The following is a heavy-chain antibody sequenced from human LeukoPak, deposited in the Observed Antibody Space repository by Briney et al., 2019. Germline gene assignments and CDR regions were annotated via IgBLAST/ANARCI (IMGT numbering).Heavy chain of an antibody. CDR1: GFNFRRYW. D-gene: IGHD3/OR15-3a*01. CDR2: INPDGSEK. J-gene: IGHJ5*02. V-gene: IGHV3-7*01. Sequence: PGGSRRLSCATSGFNFRRYWMSWVRQAPGMGLEWVATINPDGSEKHYLDSVKGRFTISRDNAKNSLYLQMNSLRAEDTAVYYCASTTGFGLDWFDPWGQGTLVTVSS. CDR3: ASTTGFGLDWFDP.